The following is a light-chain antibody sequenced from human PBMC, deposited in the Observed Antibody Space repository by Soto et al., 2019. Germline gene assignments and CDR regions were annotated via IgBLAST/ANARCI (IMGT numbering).Light chain of an antibody. V-gene: IGKV3-20*01. CDR2: GAS. CDR3: QQYAASPLT. CDR1: QSVSSNY. J-gene: IGKJ4*01. Sequence: EIVLTQSPGTLSLSPGESVTLSCRASQSVSSNYLAWYQHKPGQAPRLLIYGASNRATGIPDRFSGGGSGTDFTLTISRLEPEDFTVYYCQQYAASPLTFGGGAKVEIK.